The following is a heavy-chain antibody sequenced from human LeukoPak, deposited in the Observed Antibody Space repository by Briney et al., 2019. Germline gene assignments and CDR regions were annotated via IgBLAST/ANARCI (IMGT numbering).Heavy chain of an antibody. CDR3: ARVGGTNYYYYGMDV. Sequence: PSETLSLTCTVSGGSISSSYYYWGWIRQPPGKGLEWIGSIYSSGSTYYNPSLKSRVTISVDTSKNQFSLKLSSVTAADTAVYYCARVGGTNYYYYGMDVWGQGTTVTVSS. J-gene: IGHJ6*02. V-gene: IGHV4-39*07. CDR2: IYSSGST. D-gene: IGHD1-1*01. CDR1: GGSISSSYYY.